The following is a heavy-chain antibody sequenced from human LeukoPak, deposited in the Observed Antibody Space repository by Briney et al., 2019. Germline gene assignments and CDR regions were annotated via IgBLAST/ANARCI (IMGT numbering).Heavy chain of an antibody. J-gene: IGHJ4*02. CDR2: ISYDGSNK. CDR3: ARDVWDYGDYMDY. D-gene: IGHD4-17*01. CDR1: GFTFSSYA. Sequence: GRSLRLSCAASGFTFSSYAMHWVRQAPGKGLEWVAVISYDGSNKYYADSVKGRFTISRDNSKNTLYLQMNSLRAEDTAVCYCARDVWDYGDYMDYWGQGTLVTVSS. V-gene: IGHV3-30*04.